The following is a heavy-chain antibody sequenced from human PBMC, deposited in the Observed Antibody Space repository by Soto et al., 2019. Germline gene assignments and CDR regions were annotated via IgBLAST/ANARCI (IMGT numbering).Heavy chain of an antibody. J-gene: IGHJ4*02. D-gene: IGHD6-19*01. Sequence: ASVKVSCKASGYTFSGFYMHWVRQAPGQGLEWMGWINPNSGGTKSAEKFQGRVTMTRDTSISTAYMELSRLTSDDTAVYYCASAAVTGTVGLDFWGKGTQVTVSS. V-gene: IGHV1-2*02. CDR1: GYTFSGFY. CDR2: INPNSGGT. CDR3: ASAAVTGTVGLDF.